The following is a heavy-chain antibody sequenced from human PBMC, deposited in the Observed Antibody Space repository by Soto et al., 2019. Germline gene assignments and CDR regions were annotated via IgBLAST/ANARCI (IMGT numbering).Heavy chain of an antibody. CDR2: MYNTGST. D-gene: IGHD2-21*02. CDR1: GGSISSGGYY. V-gene: IGHV4-61*08. Sequence: SETLSLTCTVSGGSISSGGYYWSWIRQPPGKGLEWIGYMYNTGSTVYNPSFKSRVTISVDTSKNQFSLKLNSVTAADTAVYNCARDLWGYCGTDCXPLDDWGQGTTVT. CDR3: ARDLWGYCGTDCXPLDD. J-gene: IGHJ6*02.